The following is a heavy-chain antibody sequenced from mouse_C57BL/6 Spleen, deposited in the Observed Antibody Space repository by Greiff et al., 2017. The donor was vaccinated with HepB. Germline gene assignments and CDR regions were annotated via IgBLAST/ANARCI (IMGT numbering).Heavy chain of an antibody. Sequence: EVKLVESGGGLVKPGGSLKLSCAASGFTFSDYGMHWVRQAPEKGLEWVAYISSGSSTIYYADTVKGRFTISRDNAKNTLFLQMTSLRSEDTAMYYCARGIYYDYDDEAYWGQGTLVTVSA. V-gene: IGHV5-17*01. CDR2: ISSGSSTI. J-gene: IGHJ3*01. D-gene: IGHD2-4*01. CDR1: GFTFSDYG. CDR3: ARGIYYDYDDEAY.